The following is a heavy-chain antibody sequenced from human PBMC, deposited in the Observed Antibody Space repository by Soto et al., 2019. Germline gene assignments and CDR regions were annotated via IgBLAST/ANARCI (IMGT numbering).Heavy chain of an antibody. Sequence: EVQLLESGGGLVQPGGSLRLSCAASGFTFSTFAMTWVRQAPGMGLEWVSAISGSGDNTYYADSVKGRFTMSRDNSKSTLYLQMNSLRGDDTAVYHCAKGRGVLFYFDQWGQGTLVTVSS. J-gene: IGHJ4*02. D-gene: IGHD2-21*01. CDR2: ISGSGDNT. V-gene: IGHV3-23*01. CDR3: AKGRGVLFYFDQ. CDR1: GFTFSTFA.